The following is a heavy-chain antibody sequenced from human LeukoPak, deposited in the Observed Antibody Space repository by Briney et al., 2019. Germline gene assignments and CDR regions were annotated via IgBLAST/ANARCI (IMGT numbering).Heavy chain of an antibody. CDR3: ARYHCSSTYCPGVDF. Sequence: SETLSLSCTVSAGSINSGGYFWTWVRQHPGEGLEWIGYIWNSGNSYYNPSLSSRVIISADSSKSTFSLKLNSVTAADTAVYYCARYHCSSTYCPGVDFYGQGTLVTVSS. CDR1: AGSINSGGYF. J-gene: IGHJ4*02. CDR2: IWNSGNS. V-gene: IGHV4-31*03. D-gene: IGHD2-2*01.